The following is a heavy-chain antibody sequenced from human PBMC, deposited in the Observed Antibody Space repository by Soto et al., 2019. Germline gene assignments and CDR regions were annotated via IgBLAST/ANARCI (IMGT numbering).Heavy chain of an antibody. CDR2: INPGGGT. J-gene: IGHJ4*02. D-gene: IGHD2-15*01. V-gene: IGHV1-46*01. Sequence: QVQLVQSGAEVKKPGASVKVSCKASGYTFTSYYVHWVRQAPGQVLEWMGIINPGGGTSYAQKFQGRVTMTTDTYTRPVYMELSSLRSEDTAVYYCARVYCSGGSCYGIDSWGQGTLVTVSS. CDR3: ARVYCSGGSCYGIDS. CDR1: GYTFTSYY.